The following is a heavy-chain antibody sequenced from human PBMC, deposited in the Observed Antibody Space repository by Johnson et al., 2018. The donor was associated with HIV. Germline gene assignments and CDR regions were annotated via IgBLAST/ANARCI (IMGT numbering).Heavy chain of an antibody. D-gene: IGHD2-21*02. J-gene: IGHJ3*02. Sequence: VQLVESGGSVVRPGGSLRLSCATSGFTFDDYGMSWVRQAPGKGLEWGSGINGNGGSKGYVDSVNGRFNTSRDIAKHSRYMQMNNLRDEDTAVYYCARGVNLEYGGGDCYSGGPKDVFDIWGQGTMVTVSS. CDR2: INGNGGSK. V-gene: IGHV3-20*04. CDR3: ARGVNLEYGGGDCYSGGPKDVFDI. CDR1: GFTFDDYG.